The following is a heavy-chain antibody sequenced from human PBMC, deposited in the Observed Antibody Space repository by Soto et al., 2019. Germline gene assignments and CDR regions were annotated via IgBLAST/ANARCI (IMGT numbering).Heavy chain of an antibody. J-gene: IGHJ4*02. D-gene: IGHD6-19*01. CDR1: GFTFNTYG. CDR2: IWYDGSNK. CDR3: ARGSGNYHANVDS. Sequence: QVQLVESGGGVVQPGRSLRLSCAASGFTFNTYGMHWVRQAPGKGLEWVALIWYDGSNKYYGDSVKGRFTISRDDSKNTQYLQMNSLTAEDTAVYYCARGSGNYHANVDSWGQGTLVTVSS. V-gene: IGHV3-33*01.